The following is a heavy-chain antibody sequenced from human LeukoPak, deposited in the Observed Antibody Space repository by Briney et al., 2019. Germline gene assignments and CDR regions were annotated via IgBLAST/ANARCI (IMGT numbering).Heavy chain of an antibody. CDR2: ISSSGSTI. CDR3: ARPRNYYGSGSYVY. D-gene: IGHD3-10*01. Sequence: GESLSLSCAASGFTFSSYEMNWVRRAPAKGLERVSYISSSGSTIYYADSVKGRFTISRGNAKNSLYLQMNSLRAEDTAVYYCARPRNYYGSGSYVYWGQGTLVTVSS. CDR1: GFTFSSYE. V-gene: IGHV3-48*03. J-gene: IGHJ4*02.